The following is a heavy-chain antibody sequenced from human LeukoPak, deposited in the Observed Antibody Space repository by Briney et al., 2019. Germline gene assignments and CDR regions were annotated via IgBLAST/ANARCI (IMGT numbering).Heavy chain of an antibody. CDR2: INPSGGST. CDR3: ARVNRIVGATTFAYYYYYMDV. V-gene: IGHV1-46*01. J-gene: IGHJ6*03. CDR1: GYTLTSYF. Sequence: GASVKVSCKASGYTLTSYFMHWVRQAPGQGLEWMGIINPSGGSTSYAQKFQGRVTMTRDMPTTTVYIELSSLRSDDTAVYYCARVNRIVGATTFAYYYYYMDVWGKGTTVTISS. D-gene: IGHD1-26*01.